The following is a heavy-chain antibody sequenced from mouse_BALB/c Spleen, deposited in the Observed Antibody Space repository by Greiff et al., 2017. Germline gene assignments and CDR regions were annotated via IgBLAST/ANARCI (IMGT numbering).Heavy chain of an antibody. CDR2: IDPSDSYT. CDR3: TRRGDYDYDGSAMDY. J-gene: IGHJ4*01. V-gene: IGHV1S127*01. CDR1: GYTFTSYW. Sequence: VQLQQPGAELVKPGASVKMSCKASGYTFTSYWMHWVKQRPGQGLEWIGVIDPSDSYTSYNQKFKGKATLTVDTSSSTAYMQLSSLTSEDSAVYYCTRRGDYDYDGSAMDYWGQGTSVTVSS. D-gene: IGHD2-4*01.